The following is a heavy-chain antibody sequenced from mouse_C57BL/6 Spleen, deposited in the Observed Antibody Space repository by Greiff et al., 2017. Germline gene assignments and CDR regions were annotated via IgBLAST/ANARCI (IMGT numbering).Heavy chain of an antibody. CDR3: AREDYYGSSSFAY. CDR1: GYTFTDYY. D-gene: IGHD1-1*01. Sequence: VKLMESGAELVKPGASVTISCKASGYTFTDYYINWVKQRPGQGLEWIGKIGPGSGSTYYNEKFKGKATLTADKSSSTAYMQLSSLTSEESAVYFCAREDYYGSSSFAYWGQGTLVTVSA. J-gene: IGHJ3*01. CDR2: IGPGSGST. V-gene: IGHV1-77*01.